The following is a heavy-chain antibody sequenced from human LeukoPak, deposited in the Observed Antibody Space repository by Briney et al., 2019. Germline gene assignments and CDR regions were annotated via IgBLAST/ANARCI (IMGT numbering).Heavy chain of an antibody. J-gene: IGHJ5*02. CDR2: IYNSGRS. CDR3: AGGSGASWFDP. Sequence: PSETLSLTCSVSGGSISSGYWSWIRQPPGKGLEWIAYIYNSGRSNYNPSLKSRVTISLDTSTNQFSLKLSSVTAADTAVYYCAGGSGASWFDPWGQGTLVTVSS. CDR1: GGSISSGY. V-gene: IGHV4-59*01. D-gene: IGHD2-8*02.